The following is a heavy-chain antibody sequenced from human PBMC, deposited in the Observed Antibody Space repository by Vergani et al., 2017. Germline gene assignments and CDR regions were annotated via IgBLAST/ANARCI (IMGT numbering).Heavy chain of an antibody. V-gene: IGHV1-69*01. J-gene: IGHJ6*03. D-gene: IGHD2-2*01. CDR1: GGTFSSYA. CDR3: ARAGTYCSSTSCRGNYYYYMDV. Sequence: QVQLVQSGAEVKKPGSSVKVSCKASGGTFSSYAISWVRQPPGQGLEWMGGIIPIFGTANYAQKFQGRVTITADESTSTAYMELSSLRSEDTAVYYCARAGTYCSSTSCRGNYYYYMDVWGKGTTVTVSS. CDR2: IIPIFGTA.